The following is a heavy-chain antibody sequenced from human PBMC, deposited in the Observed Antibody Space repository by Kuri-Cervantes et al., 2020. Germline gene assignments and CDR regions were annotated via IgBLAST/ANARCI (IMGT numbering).Heavy chain of an antibody. Sequence: SCKVSGYTLTELSMHWVRQAPGKGLEWVAVISYDGSNKYYADSVKGRFTISRDNSKNTLYLQMNSLRAEDTAVYYCARDRYDILTGYYLWGGYGMDVWGQGTTVTVSS. D-gene: IGHD3-9*01. V-gene: IGHV3-30*03. CDR2: ISYDGSNK. CDR3: ARDRYDILTGYYLWGGYGMDV. CDR1: GYTLTELS. J-gene: IGHJ6*02.